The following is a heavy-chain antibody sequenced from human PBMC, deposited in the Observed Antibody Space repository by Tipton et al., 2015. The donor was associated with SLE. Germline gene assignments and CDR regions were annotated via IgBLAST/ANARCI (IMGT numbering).Heavy chain of an antibody. D-gene: IGHD2-2*01. CDR3: ARDSRYQLTYYYMDV. V-gene: IGHV4-38-2*02. J-gene: IGHJ6*03. CDR2: IYHGGST. CDR1: GYSISGGYY. Sequence: TLSLTCTVSGYSISGGYYWGWIRQPPGRGLEWIGNIYHGGSTYYNPSLKGRVTISIDTSKNQFSLKLRSVTAADTAVYYCARDSRYQLTYYYMDVWGKGTTVTVSS.